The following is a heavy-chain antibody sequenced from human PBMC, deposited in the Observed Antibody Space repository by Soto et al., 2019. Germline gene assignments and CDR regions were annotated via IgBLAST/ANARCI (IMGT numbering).Heavy chain of an antibody. V-gene: IGHV3-30-3*01. J-gene: IGHJ4*02. CDR3: ARDHNWNYYFDY. CDR2: ISYDGSNK. CDR1: GFTFSSYA. D-gene: IGHD1-7*01. Sequence: GGSLRLSCAASGFTFSSYAMHWVRQAPGKGLEWVAVISYDGSNKYYADSVKGRFTISRDNSKNTLYLQMNSLRAEDTAVYYCARDHNWNYYFDYWGQGTLVTVSS.